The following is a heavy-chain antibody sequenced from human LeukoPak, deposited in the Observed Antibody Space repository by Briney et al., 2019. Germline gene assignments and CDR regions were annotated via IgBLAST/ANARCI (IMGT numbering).Heavy chain of an antibody. V-gene: IGHV3-66*04. CDR2: LYSGGSA. D-gene: IGHD3-3*02. CDR3: ARHAFSLSRPLDS. CDR1: GFAVSSYY. J-gene: IGHJ4*02. Sequence: PGGSLRLSCAASGFAVSSYYMSWVRQAPGQGLDWVSILYSGGSAYYADSVKGRFTISRDNSKNTLSLQLNTLRVEDSAVYYCARHAFSLSRPLDSWGQGTLV.